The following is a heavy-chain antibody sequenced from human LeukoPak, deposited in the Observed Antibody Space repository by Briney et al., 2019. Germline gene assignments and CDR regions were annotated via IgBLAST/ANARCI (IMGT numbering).Heavy chain of an antibody. CDR3: ARSVVVMTFDY. CDR1: GGSISSGGYY. D-gene: IGHD3-22*01. V-gene: IGHV4-31*03. Sequence: SETLSLTCTVSGGSISSGGYYWSWIRQHPGKGLEWIGYIYYSGSTYYNPSLKSRVTISVDTSKNQFSLKLSSVTAADTVVYYCARSVVVMTFDYWGQGTLVTVSS. J-gene: IGHJ4*02. CDR2: IYYSGST.